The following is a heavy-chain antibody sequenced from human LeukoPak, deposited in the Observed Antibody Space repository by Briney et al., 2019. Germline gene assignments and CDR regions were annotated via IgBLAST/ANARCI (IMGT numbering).Heavy chain of an antibody. CDR1: GGSISSYY. Sequence: SETLSLTCTVSGGSISSYYWSWIRQPPGKGLEWIGYIYYSGSTNYNPSLKSRVTISADTSKNQFSLKLSSVTAADTAVYYCASQLASSGGDDAFDIWGQGTMVTVSS. J-gene: IGHJ3*02. D-gene: IGHD6-19*01. V-gene: IGHV4-59*01. CDR2: IYYSGST. CDR3: ASQLASSGGDDAFDI.